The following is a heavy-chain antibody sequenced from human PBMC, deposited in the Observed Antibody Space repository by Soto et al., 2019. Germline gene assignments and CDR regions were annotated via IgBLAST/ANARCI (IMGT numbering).Heavy chain of an antibody. CDR2: ISSSSSYI. CDR3: ARDSPFRDGQTNYYYYMDV. J-gene: IGHJ6*03. V-gene: IGHV3-21*01. CDR1: GFTFSSYS. Sequence: VQLVESGGGLVKPGGSLRLSCAASGFTFSSYSMNWVRQAPGKGLEWVSSISSSSSYIYYADSVKGRFTISRDNAKNSLYLQMNSLRAEDTAVYYCARDSPFRDGQTNYYYYMDVWGKGTTVTVSS.